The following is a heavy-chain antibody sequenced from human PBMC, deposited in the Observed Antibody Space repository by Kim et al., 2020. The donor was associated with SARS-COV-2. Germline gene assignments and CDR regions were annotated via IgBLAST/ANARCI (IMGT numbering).Heavy chain of an antibody. CDR2: IVGSGGST. J-gene: IGHJ4*02. CDR3: AKRRDYSSGWYYFDY. V-gene: IGHV3-23*01. Sequence: GGSLRLSCAASGFSFSSYAMSWVRQAPGKGLEWVSAIVGSGGSTYYADSVKGRFTISRDNSKNTLYLQINSLRAEDTAIYYCAKRRDYSSGWYYFDYWGQGTLVPVSS. CDR1: GFSFSSYA. D-gene: IGHD6-19*01.